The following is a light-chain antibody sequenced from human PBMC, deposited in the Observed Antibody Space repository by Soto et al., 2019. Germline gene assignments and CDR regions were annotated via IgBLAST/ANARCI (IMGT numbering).Light chain of an antibody. V-gene: IGKV1-27*01. CDR3: QKYDSAPQT. J-gene: IGKJ1*01. CDR2: AAS. CDR1: QGIIYY. Sequence: DIQMTQSPSSLSASVGDTVTITCRASQGIIYYLAWFQQRPGKAPNLLIYAASTLQIGVPSRFSGSGAGTDFTLTISSLQPEDAATYYCQKYDSAPQTFGPGTKVEIK.